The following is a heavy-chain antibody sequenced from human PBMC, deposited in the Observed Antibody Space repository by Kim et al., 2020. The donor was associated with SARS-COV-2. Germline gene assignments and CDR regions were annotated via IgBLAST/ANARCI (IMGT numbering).Heavy chain of an antibody. CDR2: ISAGNGNT. CDR1: GYTFTNFA. V-gene: IGHV1-3*01. J-gene: IGHJ4*02. Sequence: ASVKVSCKASGYTFTNFAIHWVRQAPGQRLEWMGWISAGNGNTKYSQKFQGRVTITRDTSASTVYMEVSSLRSEDTAVYYCARGGNALVEGIIITSIDYWGQGTLVTVSS. D-gene: IGHD3-10*01. CDR3: ARGGNALVEGIIITSIDY.